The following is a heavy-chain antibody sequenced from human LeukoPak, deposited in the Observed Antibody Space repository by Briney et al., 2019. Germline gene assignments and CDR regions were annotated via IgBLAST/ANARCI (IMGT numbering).Heavy chain of an antibody. CDR1: GVSISSGDYY. CDR3: ARPYYYDSRIDP. V-gene: IGHV4-30-4*01. CDR2: TYYSGST. D-gene: IGHD3-22*01. J-gene: IGHJ5*02. Sequence: SQTLSLTCTVSGVSISSGDYYWSWIRQPPGKGLEWIGYTYYSGSTYYNPSLKSRVTISVDTSKNQFPLKLSSVTAADTAVYYCARPYYYDSRIDPWGQGTRVTVSS.